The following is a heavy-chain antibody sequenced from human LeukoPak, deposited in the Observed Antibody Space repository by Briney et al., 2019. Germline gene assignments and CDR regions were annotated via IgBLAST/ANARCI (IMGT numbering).Heavy chain of an antibody. CDR3: AKDRARRIAAAFDY. D-gene: IGHD6-25*01. CDR1: GGSFSGYY. J-gene: IGHJ4*02. CDR2: INHSGST. Sequence: SETLSLTCAVYGGSFSGYYWSWIRQPPGKGLEWIGEINHSGSTNYNPSLKSRVTISVDTSKNQFSLKLSSVTAEDTAVYYCAKDRARRIAAAFDYWGQGTLVTVSS. V-gene: IGHV4-34*01.